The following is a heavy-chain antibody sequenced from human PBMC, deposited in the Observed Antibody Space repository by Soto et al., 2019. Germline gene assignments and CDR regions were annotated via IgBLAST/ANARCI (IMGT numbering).Heavy chain of an antibody. D-gene: IGHD3-22*01. CDR3: ARGYYYDSSGSTNWFDP. CDR2: INPSGGST. Sequence: ASVKVSCKASGYTFTSYYMHWVRQAPGQGLEWMGIINPSGGSTSYAQKFQGRVTMTRDTSTSTVYMELSSLRSEDTAVYYCARGYYYDSSGSTNWFDPWGQGTPVTVSS. CDR1: GYTFTSYY. V-gene: IGHV1-46*01. J-gene: IGHJ5*02.